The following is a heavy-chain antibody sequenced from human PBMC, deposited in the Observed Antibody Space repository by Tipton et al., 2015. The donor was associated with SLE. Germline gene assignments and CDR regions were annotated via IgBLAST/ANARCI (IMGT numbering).Heavy chain of an antibody. Sequence: QLVQSGAEVKKPGESLKISCKGSGYSFSTYWIGWVRQMPGKGLEWMGIIYPGDSDTRYSPSFQGRVTMTRDTSTSTVYMELRSLRSGDTAVYYCARGRSYNERGLPDSWGQGTQVTVSA. CDR3: ARGRSYNERGLPDS. V-gene: IGHV5-51*03. CDR1: GYSFSTYW. CDR2: IYPGDSDT. J-gene: IGHJ4*02. D-gene: IGHD3-10*01.